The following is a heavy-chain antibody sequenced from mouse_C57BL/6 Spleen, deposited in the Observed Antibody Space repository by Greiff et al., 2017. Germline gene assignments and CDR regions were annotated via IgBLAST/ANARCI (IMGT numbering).Heavy chain of an antibody. CDR1: GYTFTSYC. CDR2: ICTGSGST. Sequence: VQLQQPGAELVQPGASVKMSCKASGYTFTSYCITWVKQRPGQGLAWIGDICTGSGSTNYNEKFKSKATLTVDTSASTAYMQLSSLTSEDSAVYYCARPHDGYYWYFDVWGTGTTVTVSS. V-gene: IGHV1-55*01. CDR3: ARPHDGYYWYFDV. J-gene: IGHJ1*03. D-gene: IGHD2-3*01.